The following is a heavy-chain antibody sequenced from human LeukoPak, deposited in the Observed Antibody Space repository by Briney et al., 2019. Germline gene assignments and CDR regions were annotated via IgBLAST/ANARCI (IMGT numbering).Heavy chain of an antibody. CDR3: AKDRGSWYSTIRSSGNY. J-gene: IGHJ4*02. Sequence: GGSLRLSCAASGFTFSSYAMSWVRQAPGKGLEWVSAISGSGGSTYYADSVKGRLTISRDNSKNTLYLQMNSLRAEDTAVYYCAKDRGSWYSTIRSSGNYWGQGTLVTVSS. D-gene: IGHD6-13*01. CDR2: ISGSGGST. CDR1: GFTFSSYA. V-gene: IGHV3-23*01.